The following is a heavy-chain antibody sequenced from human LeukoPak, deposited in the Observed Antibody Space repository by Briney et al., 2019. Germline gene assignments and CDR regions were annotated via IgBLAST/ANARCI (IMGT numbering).Heavy chain of an antibody. V-gene: IGHV1-3*02. CDR3: GRVPQTPSGFYDYVWGSYRYTDIDY. CDR2: SNAGNGNT. J-gene: IGHJ4*02. Sequence: ASVKVSCKASGYTFTSYAMHWVRLAPGQRPEWMGWSNAGNGNTKYSQEFQGRVTITRDTSASTAYMELSSLRSDDTAVYYCGRVPQTPSGFYDYVWGSYRYTDIDYGGQGTLVTVSS. D-gene: IGHD3-16*02. CDR1: GYTFTSYA.